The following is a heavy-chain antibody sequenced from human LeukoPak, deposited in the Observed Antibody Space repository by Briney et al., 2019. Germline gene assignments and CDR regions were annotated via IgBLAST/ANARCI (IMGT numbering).Heavy chain of an antibody. CDR2: VSGNGGNT. CDR3: AKEAPRCSSTSSSQEN. J-gene: IGHJ4*02. CDR1: GFAFSSYT. V-gene: IGHV3-23*01. D-gene: IGHD2-2*01. Sequence: GGSLRLSCAASGFAFSSYTMTWVRQAPGKGLQWVSAVSGNGGNTFHADSVRGRFIISRDNSKNTLYLQMNSLRAEDTAVYYCAKEAPRCSSTSSSQENWGQGTLVTVSS.